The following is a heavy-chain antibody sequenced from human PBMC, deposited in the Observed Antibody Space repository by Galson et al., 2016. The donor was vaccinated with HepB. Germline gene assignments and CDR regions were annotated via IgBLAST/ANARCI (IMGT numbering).Heavy chain of an antibody. CDR3: ARAGYGVAAAGRVDF. CDR2: ISSRGTTI. V-gene: IGHV3-11*04. J-gene: IGHJ6*02. Sequence: SLRLSCAASGFTFSDYYMSWIRQAPGKGLEWVSYISSRGTTIYYADSVKGRFTISRDDAKNSLYLDMNSLRAEDSGLFYCARAGYGVAAAGRVDFWGQGTTVTVPS. D-gene: IGHD6-13*01. CDR1: GFTFSDYY.